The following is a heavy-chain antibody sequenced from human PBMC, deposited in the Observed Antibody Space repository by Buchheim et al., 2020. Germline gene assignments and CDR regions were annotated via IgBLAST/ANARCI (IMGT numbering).Heavy chain of an antibody. D-gene: IGHD6-19*01. V-gene: IGHV3-30*18. CDR1: GFTFSSYG. J-gene: IGHJ6*02. Sequence: QVQLVESGGGVVQPGRSLRLSCAASGFTFSSYGMHWVRQAPGKGLEWVAVISYDGSNKYSADSVKGRFTISRDNSKNTMYLQMNSLRAEDTAVYYCAKDLANSGWFNSQVRHYYYYGMDVWGQGTT. CDR3: AKDLANSGWFNSQVRHYYYYGMDV. CDR2: ISYDGSNK.